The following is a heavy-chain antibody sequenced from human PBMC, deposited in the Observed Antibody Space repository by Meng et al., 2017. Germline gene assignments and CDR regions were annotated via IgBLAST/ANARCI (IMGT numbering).Heavy chain of an antibody. D-gene: IGHD2-2*01. CDR2: IKSKTDGGTT. Sequence: GESLKISCAASGFTFSNAWMSWARQAPGKGLEWVGRIKSKTDGGTTDYAAPVKGRFTISRDDSKNTLYLQMNSLKTEDTAVYYCTTLIKYCSSTSCYFGYYYYGMDVWGQGTTVTVSS. V-gene: IGHV3-15*01. J-gene: IGHJ6*02. CDR3: TTLIKYCSSTSCYFGYYYYGMDV. CDR1: GFTFSNAW.